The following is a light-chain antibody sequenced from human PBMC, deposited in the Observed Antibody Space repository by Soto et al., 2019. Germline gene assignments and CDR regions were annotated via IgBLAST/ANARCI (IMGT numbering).Light chain of an antibody. V-gene: IGKV2-28*01. J-gene: IGKJ4*01. CDR1: QSLLHSSGNNY. CDR2: LGS. CDR3: VQSLQTLT. Sequence: DIVLTQSPLSLPVTPGESASISCKASQSLLHSSGNNYLDWYLQKPGQSPQLLIYLGSNRASGVPDRFSGSGSVTDFTLKISTVEAEDVGIYYYVQSLQTLTFGGGTKVEIK.